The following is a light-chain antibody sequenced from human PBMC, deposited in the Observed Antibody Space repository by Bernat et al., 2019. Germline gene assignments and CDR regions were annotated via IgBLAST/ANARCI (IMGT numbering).Light chain of an antibody. CDR3: QLDGNSATAYT. V-gene: IGKV3-20*01. CDR1: QSVSSSY. J-gene: IGKJ2*01. CDR2: GAS. Sequence: EIVLTQSPGTLSLSPGETATLSCRASQSVSSSYLAWYQQKPGQAPRLFMFGASSRATGNPDRFSGSGSGTDFTLTIRRLEPEKFAGYYGQLDGNSATAYTFGQGTKLEIQ.